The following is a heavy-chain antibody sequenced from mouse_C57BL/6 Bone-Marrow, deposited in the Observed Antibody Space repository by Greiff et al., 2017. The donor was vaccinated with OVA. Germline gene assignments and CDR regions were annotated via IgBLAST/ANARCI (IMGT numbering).Heavy chain of an antibody. CDR3: ARRTTVAAYFDV. J-gene: IGHJ1*03. V-gene: IGHV1-69*01. Sequence: QVQLQQPGAELVMPGASVKLSCKASGYTFTSYWMHWVKQRPGQGLEWIGEIDPSDSYTNYNQKFKGKSTLTVDKSSSTAYMQLSSLTSEDSAVYYCARRTTVAAYFDVWGIGTTVTVSS. CDR1: GYTFTSYW. CDR2: IDPSDSYT. D-gene: IGHD1-1*01.